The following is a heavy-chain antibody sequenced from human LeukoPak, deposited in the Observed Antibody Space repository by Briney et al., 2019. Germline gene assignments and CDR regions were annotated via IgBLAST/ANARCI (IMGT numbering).Heavy chain of an antibody. J-gene: IGHJ5*02. CDR2: ISSSSSYI. CDR1: GFTFSSYS. V-gene: IGHV3-21*01. Sequence: GGSLRLSCAASGFTFSSYSMNWVRQAPGKGLEWVSSISSSSSYIYYADSVKGRFTISRDNAKNSLYLQMNSLRAEDTAVCYCARGGSRSSSWFDPWGQGTLVTVSS. CDR3: ARGGSRSSSWFDP. D-gene: IGHD6-6*01.